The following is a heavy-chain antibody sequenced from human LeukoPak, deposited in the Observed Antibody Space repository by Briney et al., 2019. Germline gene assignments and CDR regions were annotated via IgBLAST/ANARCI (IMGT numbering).Heavy chain of an antibody. CDR2: IKQDGSEK. CDR1: GFTFTTYW. V-gene: IGHV3-7*04. J-gene: IGHJ4*02. CDR3: ARDSDGVLDY. D-gene: IGHD3-10*01. Sequence: GSLRLSCAASGFTFTTYWMAWVRQAPGKGLEWVANIKQDGSEKYYVDSVKGRFTISRDNAENSLYLPMNSLRAEDTAVYYCARDSDGVLDYWGQGTLVTVSS.